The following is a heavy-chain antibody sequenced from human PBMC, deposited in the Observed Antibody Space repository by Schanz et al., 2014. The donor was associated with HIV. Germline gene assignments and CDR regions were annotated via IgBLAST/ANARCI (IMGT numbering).Heavy chain of an antibody. V-gene: IGHV1-2*02. CDR3: AREGTAARQFYYYGMDV. CDR2: INPNSGGT. D-gene: IGHD6-6*01. CDR1: GYTFSDFY. J-gene: IGHJ6*02. Sequence: QVRLVQSEAEVRKPGASVKVSCKTSGYTFSDFYIDWVRQAPGQGLEWMGWINPNSGGTNYAQKFQGRVTMTRDTSISTAYMELSRLRSDDTAVYYCAREGTAARQFYYYGMDVWGRGTTVTVSS.